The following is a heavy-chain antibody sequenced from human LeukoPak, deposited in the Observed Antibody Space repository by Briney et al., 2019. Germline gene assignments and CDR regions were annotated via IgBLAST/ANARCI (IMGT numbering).Heavy chain of an antibody. CDR1: GFTFRKYA. J-gene: IGHJ4*02. Sequence: GGSLRLSCAASGFTFRKYAMSWVRQAPGKGPEWVSGISVSGDSTYYADSVKGRFTISRDNSKNTLYLQMNSLRAEDTAIYYCAKDPTIFGVVIDYYFDSWGQGTLVTVFS. CDR3: AKDPTIFGVVIDYYFDS. D-gene: IGHD3-3*01. CDR2: ISVSGDST. V-gene: IGHV3-23*01.